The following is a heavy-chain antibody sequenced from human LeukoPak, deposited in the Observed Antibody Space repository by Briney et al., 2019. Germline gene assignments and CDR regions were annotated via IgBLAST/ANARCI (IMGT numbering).Heavy chain of an antibody. V-gene: IGHV3-48*01. CDR1: GFTFSSYG. CDR2: IGGSSNSI. J-gene: IGHJ3*02. Sequence: GGSLRLSCAASGFTFSSYGMTWVRQAPGKGLEWVSYIGGSSNSIYYADSAKGRFTISRDNARNSLYLQMNSLRAEDTAVYYCARSPIIWGQGTMVTVSS. CDR3: ARSPII.